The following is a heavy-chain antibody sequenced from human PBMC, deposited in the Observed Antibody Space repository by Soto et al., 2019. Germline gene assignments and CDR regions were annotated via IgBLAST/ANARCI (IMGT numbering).Heavy chain of an antibody. CDR1: GYSFTSLD. Sequence: ASVKVSCKASGYSFTSLDINWVRQTAGQGLEWMGWMQPSTGGTGYAQKFQGRVTMTRDTSINTAYMELTTLTSDDTAFYYCARGVSAGVDYWGQGTLVTVSS. J-gene: IGHJ4*02. CDR2: MQPSTGGT. D-gene: IGHD1-26*01. V-gene: IGHV1-8*01. CDR3: ARGVSAGVDY.